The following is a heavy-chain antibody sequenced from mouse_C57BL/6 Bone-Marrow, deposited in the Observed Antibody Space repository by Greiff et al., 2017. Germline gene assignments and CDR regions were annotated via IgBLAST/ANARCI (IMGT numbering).Heavy chain of an antibody. CDR3: ARQGYGSSDWYCDV. CDR2: INSDGGST. Sequence: EVKLVESGGGLVQPGESLKLSCESNEYEFPSHDMSWVRKTPEKRLELVAAINSDGGSTYYPDTMERRFIISRDNTNKTLYLQMSSLRSEDTALYYCARQGYGSSDWYCDVWGTGTTVTVSS. CDR1: EYEFPSHD. J-gene: IGHJ1*03. D-gene: IGHD1-1*01. V-gene: IGHV5-2*01.